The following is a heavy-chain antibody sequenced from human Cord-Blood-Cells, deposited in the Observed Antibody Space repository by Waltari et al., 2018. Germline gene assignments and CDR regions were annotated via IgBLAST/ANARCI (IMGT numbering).Heavy chain of an antibody. CDR3: ARDRREYYYGMDV. V-gene: IGHV4-61*09. Sequence: QVQLQESGPGLVKPSQTLSLTCTVPGGPISRGSSYGSWIRQPAGKGLEWIGYIYTSGSTNYNPSLKSRVTISVDTSKNQFSLKLSSVTAADTAVYYCARDRREYYYGMDVWGQGTTVTVSS. D-gene: IGHD1-26*01. CDR2: IYTSGST. J-gene: IGHJ6*02. CDR1: GGPISRGSSY.